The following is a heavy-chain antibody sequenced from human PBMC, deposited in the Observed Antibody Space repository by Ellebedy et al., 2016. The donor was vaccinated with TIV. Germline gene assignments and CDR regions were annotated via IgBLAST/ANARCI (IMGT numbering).Heavy chain of an antibody. J-gene: IGHJ4*02. Sequence: GESLKISCVASGFPFSHHWMHWVRQAPGKGLVWVSRTNTAGSDTTCVDSVKGRFTISRDNSKNTVYLEMHSLRVEDTAVYYCARGGVSAAGSVFFDYWGQGVLVTVSS. D-gene: IGHD6-13*01. CDR2: TNTAGSDT. CDR3: ARGGVSAAGSVFFDY. V-gene: IGHV3-74*03. CDR1: GFPFSHHW.